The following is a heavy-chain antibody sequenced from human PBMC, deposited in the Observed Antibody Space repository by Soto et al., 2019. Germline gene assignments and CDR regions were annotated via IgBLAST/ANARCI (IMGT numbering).Heavy chain of an antibody. J-gene: IGHJ4*02. CDR1: GDSISSYY. Sequence: QVQLQESGPRLVKPSETLSLTCNVSGDSISSYYWSWIRQPPGKGLEWIGYIYYSGSTNYNPSLKSRVTISADTSENQFSLKLSSVTAADTVVYYCARDRDYGDTFPLFDYWGQGTLVTVSS. CDR3: ARDRDYGDTFPLFDY. V-gene: IGHV4-59*01. D-gene: IGHD4-17*01. CDR2: IYYSGST.